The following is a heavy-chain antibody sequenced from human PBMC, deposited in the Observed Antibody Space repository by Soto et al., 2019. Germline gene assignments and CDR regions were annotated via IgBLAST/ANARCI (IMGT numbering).Heavy chain of an antibody. V-gene: IGHV1-18*01. D-gene: IGHD5-18*01. CDR3: ASGGRNTAEAY. J-gene: IGHJ4*02. CDR2: ISAYNGNT. CDR1: GYTFTSYG. Sequence: QVQLVQSGAEVKKPGASVKVSCKASGYTFTSYGISWVRQAPGQGLEYMGWISAYNGNTNYAQNLQGRVTMTTDTNTSTANKELRSLRSDDTAVYYCASGGRNTAEAYWGQGTLVTVSS.